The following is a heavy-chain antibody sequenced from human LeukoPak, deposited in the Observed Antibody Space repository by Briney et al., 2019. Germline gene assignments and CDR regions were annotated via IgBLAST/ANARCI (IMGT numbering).Heavy chain of an antibody. CDR1: GDSISSNRYH. D-gene: IGHD4-17*01. CDR2: LFYGETT. Sequence: PSETLSLTCIVSGDSISSNRYHWGWIRQPPGKGLEWIGTLFYGETTYYNPSLKSRVTISVDPSKSQFSLNLNSVTAADTAVYYCASRKVPNGDHEKWFDPWGQGTLVTVSS. V-gene: IGHV4-39*01. J-gene: IGHJ5*02. CDR3: ASRKVPNGDHEKWFDP.